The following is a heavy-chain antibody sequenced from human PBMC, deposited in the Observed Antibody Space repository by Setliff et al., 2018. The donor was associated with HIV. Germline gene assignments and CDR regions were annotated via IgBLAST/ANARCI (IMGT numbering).Heavy chain of an antibody. V-gene: IGHV4-59*11. J-gene: IGHJ4*02. CDR1: GGSISSHY. CDR2: IYYTGST. D-gene: IGHD3-10*01. Sequence: SETLSLTCTVSGGSISSHYWSWIRQPPGKGLEWIGSIYYTGSTDYNPSLMSRVTISVDTSKNQFSLKLSSVTAADTALYFCARNRVPSSLWGQGTLVTVSS. CDR3: ARNRVPSSL.